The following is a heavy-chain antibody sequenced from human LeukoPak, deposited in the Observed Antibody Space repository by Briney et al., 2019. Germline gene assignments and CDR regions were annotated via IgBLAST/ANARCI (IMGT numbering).Heavy chain of an antibody. D-gene: IGHD6-13*01. V-gene: IGHV4-59*04. J-gene: IGHJ3*02. Sequence: PSETLSLTCTVSGGSISSYYWSWIRQPPGKGLEWIGSIYYSGSTYYNPSLKSRVTMSVDTSKNQFSLKLSSVTAADTAVYSRSYSRSWSDAFDIWGQGTMVTVSS. CDR1: GGSISSYY. CDR2: IYYSGST. CDR3: SYSRSWSDAFDI.